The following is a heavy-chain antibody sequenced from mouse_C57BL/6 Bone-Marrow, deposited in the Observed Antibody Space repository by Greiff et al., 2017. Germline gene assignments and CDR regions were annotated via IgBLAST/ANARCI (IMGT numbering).Heavy chain of an antibody. CDR1: GYTFTSYW. D-gene: IGHD1-1*01. J-gene: IGHJ4*01. CDR3: ASITTVVATGYYAMDY. V-gene: IGHV1-50*01. Sequence: VQLQQPGAELVKPGASVKLSCKASGYTFTSYWMQWVKQRPGQGLEWIGDIDPSDSYTNYNQKFKGKATLTVDTSSSTAYMQLSSLTSEDSAVYYCASITTVVATGYYAMDYWGQGTSVTVSS. CDR2: IDPSDSYT.